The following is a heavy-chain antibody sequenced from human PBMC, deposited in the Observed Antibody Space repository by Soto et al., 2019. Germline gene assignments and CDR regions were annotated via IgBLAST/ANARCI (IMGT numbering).Heavy chain of an antibody. D-gene: IGHD6-19*01. CDR3: ARVVAVAGNRGYYYYYGMDV. Sequence: GASVKVSCKASGGTFSSYAISWVRQAPGQGLEWMGGIIPIFGTANYAQKFQGGVTITADKSTSTAYMELSSLRSEDTAVYYCARVVAVAGNRGYYYYYGMDVWGQGTTVTVSS. CDR2: IIPIFGTA. V-gene: IGHV1-69*06. CDR1: GGTFSSYA. J-gene: IGHJ6*02.